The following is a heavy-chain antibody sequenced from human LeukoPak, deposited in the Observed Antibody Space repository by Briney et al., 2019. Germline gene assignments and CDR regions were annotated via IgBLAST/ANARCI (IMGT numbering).Heavy chain of an antibody. D-gene: IGHD3-22*01. CDR3: AKDFYDSSGYFPYYFDY. J-gene: IGHJ4*02. CDR1: GFTFSSYA. Sequence: GGSLRLSCAASGFTFSSYAMSWVRQAPGKGLEWVSAISGSGGSTYYADSVKGRFTISRDNSKNTLYLQMNSLRSEDTAVYYCAKDFYDSSGYFPYYFDYWGQGTLVTVSS. CDR2: ISGSGGST. V-gene: IGHV3-23*01.